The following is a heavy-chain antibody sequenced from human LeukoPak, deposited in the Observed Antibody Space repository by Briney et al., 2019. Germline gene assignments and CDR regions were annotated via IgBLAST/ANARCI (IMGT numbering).Heavy chain of an antibody. J-gene: IGHJ4*02. Sequence: SGTLSLTCTVSGGSISSSVFFWGWIRQPPGKGLQWIGSIYYSGSTYYIPSLKSRVTISVDTSKNQFSLKLSSVTAADTAVYYCASLRERSYYARGFDYWGQGTLVTVSS. CDR1: GGSISSSVFF. CDR3: ASLRERSYYARGFDY. D-gene: IGHD1-26*01. CDR2: IYYSGST. V-gene: IGHV4-39*07.